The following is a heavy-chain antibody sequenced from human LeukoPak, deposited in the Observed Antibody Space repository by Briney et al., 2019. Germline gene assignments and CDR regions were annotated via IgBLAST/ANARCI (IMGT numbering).Heavy chain of an antibody. CDR3: ATYSILNAREFRY. V-gene: IGHV3-7*01. J-gene: IGHJ1*01. D-gene: IGHD4-11*01. CDR2: VQHIGGET. CDR1: GFIFSNSW. Sequence: GGSLRLSCAGSGFIFSNSWMGWVRQAPGKGLEWVANVQHIGGETYYVDSVKGRFTISRDNAKNSVYLQMNSLGADDTAVYYCATYSILNAREFRYWGQGTLVTVTS.